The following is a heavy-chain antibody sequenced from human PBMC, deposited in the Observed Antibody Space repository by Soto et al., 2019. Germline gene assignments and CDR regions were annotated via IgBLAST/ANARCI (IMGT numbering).Heavy chain of an antibody. V-gene: IGHV4-31*03. CDR3: ARLRSNPGYYFDY. CDR2: IYYSGST. CDR1: GGSISSGGYY. J-gene: IGHJ4*02. Sequence: PSETLSLTCTVSGGSISSGGYYWSWIRQHPGKGLEWIGYIYYSGSTCYNPSLKSRVTISVDTSKNQFSLKLSSVTAADTAVYYCARLRSNPGYYFDYWGQGTLVTVSS.